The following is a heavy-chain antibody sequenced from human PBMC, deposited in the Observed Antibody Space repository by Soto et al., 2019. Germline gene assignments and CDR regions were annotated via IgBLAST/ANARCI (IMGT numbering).Heavy chain of an antibody. CDR1: GYTFTSYG. CDR3: ARDPYYDSWSGSSSYYCYGMDV. CDR2: ISAYNGNT. J-gene: IGHJ6*02. Sequence: ASVKVSCKASGYTFTSYGISWVRQAPGQGLEWMGWISAYNGNTNYAQKLQGRVTMTTDTSTSTAYMELRSLRSDDTAVYYCARDPYYDSWSGSSSYYCYGMDVWGQGTTVTVSS. D-gene: IGHD3-3*01. V-gene: IGHV1-18*01.